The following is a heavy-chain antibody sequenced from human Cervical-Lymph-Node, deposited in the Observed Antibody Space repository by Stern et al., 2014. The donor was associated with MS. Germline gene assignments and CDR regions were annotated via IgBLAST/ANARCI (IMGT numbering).Heavy chain of an antibody. Sequence: QITLKESGPTLVKPTQTLTLTCTFSGFSLKTSELGVGWIRQPPGKALEWLSLIYWDDDRRYSPSLKRRLTITKDTSKNQVVLTMTNMDPVDTATYYCARYSNYVRGFDYWGQGMLVTVSS. CDR1: GFSLKTSELG. V-gene: IGHV2-5*02. CDR2: IYWDDDR. D-gene: IGHD4-11*01. J-gene: IGHJ4*02. CDR3: ARYSNYVRGFDY.